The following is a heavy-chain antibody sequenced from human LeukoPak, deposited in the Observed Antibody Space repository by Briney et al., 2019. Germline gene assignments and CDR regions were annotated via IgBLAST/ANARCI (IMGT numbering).Heavy chain of an antibody. V-gene: IGHV3-53*01. CDR3: ARVMDYFDY. J-gene: IGHJ4*03. Sequence: GSLRLSRAASGFTVSSNYMSWVRQAPGKGLEWVSVVYSGVNTYSADPVKGRFTISRDNSKNTLYLQMNSLRAEDTAVYYCARVMDYFDYWGHESLGSVSS. CDR1: GFTVSSNY. CDR2: VYSGVNT. D-gene: IGHD5-24*01.